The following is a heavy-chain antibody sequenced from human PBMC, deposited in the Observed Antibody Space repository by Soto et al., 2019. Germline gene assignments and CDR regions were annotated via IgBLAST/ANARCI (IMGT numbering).Heavy chain of an antibody. D-gene: IGHD3-10*01. V-gene: IGHV3-23*01. CDR3: AKAIYGSGTIGGDYYYYGMDV. Sequence: EVQLLESGGGLVQPGGSLRLSCAASGFTFSSYAMSWVRQAPGKGLEWVSAISGSGGSTYYADSVKGRFTISRDNSENRLYWQMNCLRAEDTALYYWAKAIYGSGTIGGDYYYYGMDVWGQGTTVTVSS. CDR2: ISGSGGST. CDR1: GFTFSSYA. J-gene: IGHJ6*02.